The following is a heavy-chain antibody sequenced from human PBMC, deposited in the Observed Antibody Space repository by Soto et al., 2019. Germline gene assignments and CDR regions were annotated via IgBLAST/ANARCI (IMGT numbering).Heavy chain of an antibody. Sequence: GESLKISCAASGFTFSSYAMSWVRQAPGKGLEWVSAISGSGGSTYYADSVKGRFTISRDNSKNTLYLQMNSLRAEDTAVYYCAKDRLRRSGSYFDYWGQGTLVTVSS. D-gene: IGHD1-26*01. CDR1: GFTFSSYA. CDR3: AKDRLRRSGSYFDY. CDR2: ISGSGGST. J-gene: IGHJ4*02. V-gene: IGHV3-23*01.